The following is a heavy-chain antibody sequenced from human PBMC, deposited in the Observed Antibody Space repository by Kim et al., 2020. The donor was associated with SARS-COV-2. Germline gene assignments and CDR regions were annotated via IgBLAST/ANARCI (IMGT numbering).Heavy chain of an antibody. CDR1: GFTFSSYA. V-gene: IGHV3-23*03. J-gene: IGHJ4*02. CDR2: IYSGGSST. D-gene: IGHD3-10*01. CDR3: AKISMVRALY. Sequence: GGSLRLSCAASGFTFSSYAMSWVRQAPGKGLEWVSVIYSGGSSTYYADSVKGRFTISRDNSKNTLYLQMNSLRAEDTAVYYCAKISMVRALYWGQGTLVTVSS.